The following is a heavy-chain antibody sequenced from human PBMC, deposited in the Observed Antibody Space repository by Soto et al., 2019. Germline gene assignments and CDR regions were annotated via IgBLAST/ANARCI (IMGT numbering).Heavy chain of an antibody. D-gene: IGHD4-17*01. CDR3: AIDGAMVTTGGGGDC. CDR1: GYTFTRYY. Sequence: QVKLVQSGAEVKKPGASVKVSCKASGYTFTRYYVHWVRQAPGQGLERMGIINPSAGSTSYPQKYQGRDTMTSDTSTSTVYMELRSLRSEDTAVYDCAIDGAMVTTGGGGDCWGQGTLVTVSS. CDR2: INPSAGST. V-gene: IGHV1-46*01. J-gene: IGHJ4*02.